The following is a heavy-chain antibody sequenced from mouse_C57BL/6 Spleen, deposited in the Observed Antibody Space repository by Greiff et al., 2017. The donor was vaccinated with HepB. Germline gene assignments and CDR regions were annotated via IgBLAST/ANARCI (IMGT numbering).Heavy chain of an antibody. CDR2: IDPSDSYT. Sequence: QVQLQQPGAELVRPGTSVKVSCKASGYTFTSYWMHWVKQRPGQGLEWIGVIDPSDSYTNYNQKFKGKATLTVDTSSSTAYMQLSSLTSEDSAVYYCARRGIRDLYYFDYWGQGTTLTVSS. V-gene: IGHV1-59*01. CDR1: GYTFTSYW. J-gene: IGHJ2*01. CDR3: ARRGIRDLYYFDY. D-gene: IGHD3-1*01.